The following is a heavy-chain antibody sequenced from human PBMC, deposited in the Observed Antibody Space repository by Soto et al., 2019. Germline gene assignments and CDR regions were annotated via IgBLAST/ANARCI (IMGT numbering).Heavy chain of an antibody. Sequence: GGSLRLSCAVSGFTFGSYWMNWVRLIPGKGLEWVAYIKPDGSATYYVDSVKGRFTISRDNAKNSLYLQMNSLRVEDTSVYYCARAGYCGPGCYYYFDFWGQGTLVTVSS. CDR1: GFTFGSYW. D-gene: IGHD2-21*02. J-gene: IGHJ4*02. CDR2: IKPDGSAT. CDR3: ARAGYCGPGCYYYFDF. V-gene: IGHV3-7*01.